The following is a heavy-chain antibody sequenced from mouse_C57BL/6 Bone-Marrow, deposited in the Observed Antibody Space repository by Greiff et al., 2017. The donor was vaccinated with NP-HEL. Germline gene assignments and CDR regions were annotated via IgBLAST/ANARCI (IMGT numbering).Heavy chain of an antibody. CDR1: GYTFTNYW. CDR2: IYPGGGYT. D-gene: IGHD1-1*01. J-gene: IGHJ1*03. V-gene: IGHV1-63*01. CDR3: ARGLNYYGSSPYWYFDV. Sequence: QVHVKQSGAELVRPGTSVKMSCKASGYTFTNYWIGWAKQRPGHGLEWIGDIYPGGGYTNYNEKFKGKATLTADKSSSTAYMQFSSLTSEDSAIYYCARGLNYYGSSPYWYFDVWGTGTTVTVSS.